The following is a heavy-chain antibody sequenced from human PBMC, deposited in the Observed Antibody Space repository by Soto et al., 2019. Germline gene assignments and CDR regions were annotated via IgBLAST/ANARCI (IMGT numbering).Heavy chain of an antibody. D-gene: IGHD3-9*01. Sequence: GDSLKISCKGSGYSFATHWIGWVRQMPGKGLEWMGIMYPGDSDTRYGPSFEGRVTISADKSTNTAYLQWHSPEAADTAMYYCGRRGRELDNYDVLIGFDYWGQGTLVPVPP. CDR2: MYPGDSDT. CDR1: GYSFATHW. V-gene: IGHV5-51*01. CDR3: GRRGRELDNYDVLIGFDY. J-gene: IGHJ4*02.